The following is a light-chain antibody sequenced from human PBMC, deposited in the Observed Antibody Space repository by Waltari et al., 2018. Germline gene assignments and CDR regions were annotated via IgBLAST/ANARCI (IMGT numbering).Light chain of an antibody. CDR3: LTYDSSLSADV. CDR2: QDN. J-gene: IGLJ6*01. CDR1: SSTIGDYY. V-gene: IGLV1-40*01. Sequence: QSVLTQPPSVSGAPGQRVTISCTGSSSTIGDYYVSWSQQLPGTTPTLLIFQDNKRPSGVSDRISGSKSGTSAALTITGLQTEDEADYYCLTYDSSLSADVFGSGTKLTVL.